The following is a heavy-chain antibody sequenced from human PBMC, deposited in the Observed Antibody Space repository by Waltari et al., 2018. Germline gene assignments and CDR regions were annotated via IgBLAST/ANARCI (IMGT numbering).Heavy chain of an antibody. CDR1: GGSFSGYY. V-gene: IGHV4-34*01. D-gene: IGHD4-17*01. Sequence: VQLQQWGAGLLKPSETLSLTCAVCGGSFSGYYWSWIRQPPGKGLEWIGEINHSGSTNYNPSLKSRVPISVDTSKYQFSLKLSSVTAADTAVYYCARSRAVTTFDYWGQGTLVTVSS. CDR2: INHSGST. J-gene: IGHJ4*02. CDR3: ARSRAVTTFDY.